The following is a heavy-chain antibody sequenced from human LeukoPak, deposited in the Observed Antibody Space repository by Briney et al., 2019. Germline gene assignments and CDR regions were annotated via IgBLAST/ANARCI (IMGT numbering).Heavy chain of an antibody. CDR1: GGSISIYY. CDR3: ARGPPMTTVTTYYYYYMDV. Sequence: SETLSLTCTVSGGSISIYYWSWVRQPPGKGLGWIGYIYYSRSTNYNPSLKSRVTISVDTSKNQFSLKLSSVTAADTAVYYCARGPPMTTVTTYYYYYMDVWGKGTTVTVSS. J-gene: IGHJ6*03. CDR2: IYYSRST. D-gene: IGHD4-11*01. V-gene: IGHV4-59*01.